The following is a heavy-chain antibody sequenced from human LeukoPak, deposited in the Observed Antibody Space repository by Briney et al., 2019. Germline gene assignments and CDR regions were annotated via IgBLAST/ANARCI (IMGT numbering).Heavy chain of an antibody. V-gene: IGHV3-74*01. CDR2: INGDGSST. D-gene: IGHD5-12*01. CDR1: GFTFSSDW. J-gene: IGHJ4*02. Sequence: PGGSLRLSCAASGFTFSSDWMHWVRQAPGKGLVCVSYINGDGSSTNYADSVRGRFTISRDNAKNSLYLQMNSLRAEDTAVYYCARDMTGYRTYYFDYWGQGTLVTVSS. CDR3: ARDMTGYRTYYFDY.